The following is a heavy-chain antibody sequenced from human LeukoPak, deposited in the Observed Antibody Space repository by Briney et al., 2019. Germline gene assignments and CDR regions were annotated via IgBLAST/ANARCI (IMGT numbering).Heavy chain of an antibody. Sequence: SSETLSLTCSVYGGSFSAFYWNWIRQPPGKGLEWVGEVSHSGSTYYNPSLKSRVTFSVDTSKKQFSLKLSSVTAADTAVYYCARHVRYYDSSGPSGWFDPWGQGTLVTVSS. J-gene: IGHJ5*02. CDR2: VSHSGST. V-gene: IGHV4-34*01. D-gene: IGHD3-22*01. CDR3: ARHVRYYDSSGPSGWFDP. CDR1: GGSFSAFY.